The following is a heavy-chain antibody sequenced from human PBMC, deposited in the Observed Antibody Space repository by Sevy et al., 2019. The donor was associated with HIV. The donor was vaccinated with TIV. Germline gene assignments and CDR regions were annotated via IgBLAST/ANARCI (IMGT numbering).Heavy chain of an antibody. J-gene: IGHJ5*02. CDR2: IYYNGHI. D-gene: IGHD1-26*01. V-gene: IGHV4-59*08. CDR1: GGSITSLY. Sequence: SETLSLTCTVSGGSITSLYWNWIRQPPGKGLEWIANIYYNGHINYNPSLKSRVTLSLDTSKNQFSLRLSSVTAADTAMYYSALAKAWGRGFSWGQGTLVTDSS. CDR3: ALAKAWGRGFS.